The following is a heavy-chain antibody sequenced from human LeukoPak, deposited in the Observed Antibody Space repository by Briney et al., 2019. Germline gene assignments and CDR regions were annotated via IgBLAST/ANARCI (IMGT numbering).Heavy chain of an antibody. CDR2: LSYDGSNK. J-gene: IGHJ6*03. CDR1: GFTFSSYA. D-gene: IGHD3-22*01. V-gene: IGHV3-30*04. Sequence: GGSLRLSCAASGFTFSSYAMHWVRQAPGKGLEWVAVLSYDGSNKYYADSVKGRFTISRDNSKNTLYLQMDSLRAEDTAVYYCARGGVTMIVVVTDMDVWGKGTTVTVSS. CDR3: ARGGVTMIVVVTDMDV.